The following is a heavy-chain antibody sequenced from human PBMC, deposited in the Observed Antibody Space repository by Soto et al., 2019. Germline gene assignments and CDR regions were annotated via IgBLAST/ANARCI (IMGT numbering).Heavy chain of an antibody. CDR1: GGTFSSYA. CDR2: IIPIFGTA. Sequence: QVQLVQSGAEVKKPGSSVKVSCKASGGTFSSYAISWVRQAPGQGLEWMGGIIPIFGTANYAQKFQGRVTITADESTSTDYMELSSLRSEDTAVYYCARDDSGYEFGAYYYCYGMDVWGQGTTVTVSS. J-gene: IGHJ6*02. CDR3: ARDDSGYEFGAYYYCYGMDV. V-gene: IGHV1-69*01. D-gene: IGHD5-12*01.